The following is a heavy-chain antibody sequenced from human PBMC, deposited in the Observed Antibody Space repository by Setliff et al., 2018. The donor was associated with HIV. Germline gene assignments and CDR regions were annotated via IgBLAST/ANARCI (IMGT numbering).Heavy chain of an antibody. J-gene: IGHJ3*02. CDR1: GASISDGTFY. CDR3: ARSQETSVAATEI. D-gene: IGHD2-15*01. V-gene: IGHV4-61*09. CDR2: LYIRTGTT. Sequence: SETLSLTCTVSGASISDGTFYWSWIRQPAGKGLEWIGHLYIRTGTTNYSPSLKGRVTISLDTSNNQFSLSLSSVTASDTAVYFCARSQETSVAATEIWGQGTMVT.